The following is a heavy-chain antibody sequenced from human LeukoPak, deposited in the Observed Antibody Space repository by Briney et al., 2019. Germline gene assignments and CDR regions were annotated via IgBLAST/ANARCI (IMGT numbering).Heavy chain of an antibody. Sequence: GGSLRLSCAASGFTFSSYAMHWVRQAPGKGLEWVAVISHDGSNKYYADSVKGRFTISRDNSKNTLYLQMNSLRAEDTAVYYCARDFWALAAGIGYWGQGTLVTVSS. CDR2: ISHDGSNK. J-gene: IGHJ4*02. CDR3: ARDFWALAAGIGY. CDR1: GFTFSSYA. D-gene: IGHD6-19*01. V-gene: IGHV3-30-3*01.